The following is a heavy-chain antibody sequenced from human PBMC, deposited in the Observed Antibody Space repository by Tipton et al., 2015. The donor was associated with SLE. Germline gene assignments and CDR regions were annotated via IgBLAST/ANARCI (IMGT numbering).Heavy chain of an antibody. V-gene: IGHV4-39*01. D-gene: IGHD6-19*01. J-gene: IGHJ4*02. CDR3: ASPAVAGFDY. CDR1: GGSISSSSYY. Sequence: TLSLTCTVSGGSISSSSYYWGWIRQPPGKGLEWIGSNYYSGSTYYNPSLKSRVTISVDTSKNQFSLKLSSVTAADTAVYYCASPAVAGFDYWGQGTLVTVSS. CDR2: NYYSGST.